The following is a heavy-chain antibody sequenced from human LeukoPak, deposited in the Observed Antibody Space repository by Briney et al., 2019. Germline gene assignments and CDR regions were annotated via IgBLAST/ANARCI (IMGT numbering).Heavy chain of an antibody. Sequence: SETLSLTCTVSGGSISSSSYYWGWIRQPPGKGPEWIGSIYYSGSTYYNPSLKSRVTVSVDTSKNQFSLKLSSVTAADTAVYYCAEITVASSHYYDSSGYYYGGVFDYWGQGTLVTVSS. CDR1: GGSISSSSYY. CDR2: IYYSGST. CDR3: AEITVASSHYYDSSGYYYGGVFDY. D-gene: IGHD3-22*01. J-gene: IGHJ4*02. V-gene: IGHV4-39*01.